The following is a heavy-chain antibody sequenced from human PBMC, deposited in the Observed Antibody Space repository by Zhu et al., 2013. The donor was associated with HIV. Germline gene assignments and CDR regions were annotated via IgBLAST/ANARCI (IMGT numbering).Heavy chain of an antibody. CDR1: GGTFSRYA. J-gene: IGHJ5*01. Sequence: QVKLVQSGAEVKKPGSSMKVSCMASGGTFSRYAINWVRQAPGQGLEWVGEIIPVFGTVNYAQTFQGRVTITADELTKTAYMDLRRLRSDDTAVYYCARDGEEYNMDNWFDFWGQGTLVTVSS. CDR3: ARDGEEYNMDNWFDF. D-gene: IGHD1-1*01. V-gene: IGHV1-69*01. CDR2: IIPVFGTV.